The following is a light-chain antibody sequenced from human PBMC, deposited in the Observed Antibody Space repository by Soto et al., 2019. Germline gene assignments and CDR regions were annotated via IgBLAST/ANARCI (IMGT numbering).Light chain of an antibody. CDR3: SSYTTTSTLV. Sequence: QSALTQPASVSGSPEQSITIACTGTNRDVGSYNLVSWYQQRPGEAPKLIISEVRNRPSGISYRFTGSKSGNTASLTISGLQAEDEADYYCSSYTTTSTLVFGGGTKVTVL. J-gene: IGLJ3*02. V-gene: IGLV2-14*01. CDR2: EVR. CDR1: NRDVGSYNL.